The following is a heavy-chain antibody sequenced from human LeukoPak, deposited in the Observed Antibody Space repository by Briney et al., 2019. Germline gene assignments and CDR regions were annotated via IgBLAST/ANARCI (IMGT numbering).Heavy chain of an antibody. CDR3: ARLGPHYYDSRGYFTLFDY. CDR1: GFTFSDFY. CDR2: ISTGGTYT. Sequence: GGSLRLSCAASGFTFSDFYMTWIRQAPGKGLEWVSYISTGGTYTNYADSVRGRITISRDNARNSLYLQMSSLRAEDTAVYFCARLGPHYYDSRGYFTLFDYWGQGILVTVSS. V-gene: IGHV3-11*03. D-gene: IGHD3-22*01. J-gene: IGHJ4*02.